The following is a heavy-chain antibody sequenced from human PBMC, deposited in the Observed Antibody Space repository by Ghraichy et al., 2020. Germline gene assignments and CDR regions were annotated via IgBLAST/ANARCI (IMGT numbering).Heavy chain of an antibody. V-gene: IGHV3-49*03. Sequence: GGSLRLSCTASGFTFGDYAMSWFRQAPGKGLEWVGFIRSKAYGGTTEYAASVKGRFTISRDDSKSIAYLQMNSLKTEDTAVYYCTREILRYFDLLWGEPFDYWGQGTLVTVSS. CDR1: GFTFGDYA. CDR3: TREILRYFDLLWGEPFDY. J-gene: IGHJ4*02. D-gene: IGHD3-9*01. CDR2: IRSKAYGGTT.